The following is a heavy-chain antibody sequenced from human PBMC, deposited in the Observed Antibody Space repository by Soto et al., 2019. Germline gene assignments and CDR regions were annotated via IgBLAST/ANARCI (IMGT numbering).Heavy chain of an antibody. Sequence: QVQLVQSGPEVKEPGASVKVSCKASGYTFTSYGITWVRQGPGQGLEGVGWISGYNGDTNYAQKVQGRISVTTDTSTSPAYWEVRSVRSDDTAVYYCAREVGAWFDFWGQGTLVTVSS. CDR2: ISGYNGDT. CDR3: AREVGAWFDF. CDR1: GYTFTSYG. D-gene: IGHD1-26*01. V-gene: IGHV1-18*01. J-gene: IGHJ4*02.